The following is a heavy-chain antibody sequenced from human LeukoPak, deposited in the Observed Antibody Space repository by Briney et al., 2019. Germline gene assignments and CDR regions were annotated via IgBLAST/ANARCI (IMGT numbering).Heavy chain of an antibody. D-gene: IGHD2-2*01. CDR3: ARDHVCSSTSCYARAFDI. CDR1: GYTFISYD. Sequence: SVKVSCKASGYTFISYDISWVRQAPGQGLEWMGGIIPIFGTANYAQKFQGRVTITADESTSTAYMELSSLRSEDTAVYYCARDHVCSSTSCYARAFDIWGQGTMVTVSS. V-gene: IGHV1-69*13. CDR2: IIPIFGTA. J-gene: IGHJ3*02.